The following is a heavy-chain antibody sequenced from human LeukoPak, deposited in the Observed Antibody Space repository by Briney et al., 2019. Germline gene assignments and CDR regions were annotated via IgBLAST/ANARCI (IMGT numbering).Heavy chain of an antibody. CDR2: ITGSGGNT. V-gene: IGHV3-23*01. J-gene: IGHJ4*02. D-gene: IGHD2-15*01. Sequence: GSLRLSCAASGFTFSSYSMNWVRQAPGKGLEWVSVITGSGGNTFYADSVKGRFTISRDNSKNTLYLQMNSLRVEDTAVYYCAKGAYCSGGNCYLGDLDYWGQGTLVTVSS. CDR1: GFTFSSYS. CDR3: AKGAYCSGGNCYLGDLDY.